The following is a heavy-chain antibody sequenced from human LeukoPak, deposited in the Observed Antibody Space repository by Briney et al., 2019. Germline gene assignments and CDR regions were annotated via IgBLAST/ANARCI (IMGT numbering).Heavy chain of an antibody. CDR1: GFTLSSSW. Sequence: PGGSLRLSCAASGFTLSSSWMTWVRQAPGKGLEWVANIKEDGSQKYCMDSVKGRFTISRDNAKNSLYLQMNSLRAEDTAVYYCARDGIEGVTVLDYWGQGTLVTVSS. D-gene: IGHD1-26*01. J-gene: IGHJ4*02. CDR3: ARDGIEGVTVLDY. V-gene: IGHV3-7*01. CDR2: IKEDGSQK.